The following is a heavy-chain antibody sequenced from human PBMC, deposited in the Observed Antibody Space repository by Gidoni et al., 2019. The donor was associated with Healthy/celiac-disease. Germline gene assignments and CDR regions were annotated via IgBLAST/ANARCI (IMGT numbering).Heavy chain of an antibody. CDR3: ARDYRVDLPQWNYYYYYMDV. Sequence: QVQLVQSGAEVKKPGASVKVSCKASGSTFTGYYMHWVRQAPGQGLEWMGRINPNSGGTNYAQKFQGRVTMTRDTSISTAYMELSRLRSDDTAVYYCARDYRVDLPQWNYYYYYMDVWGKGTTVTVSS. CDR2: INPNSGGT. V-gene: IGHV1-2*06. J-gene: IGHJ6*03. D-gene: IGHD2-8*01. CDR1: GSTFTGYY.